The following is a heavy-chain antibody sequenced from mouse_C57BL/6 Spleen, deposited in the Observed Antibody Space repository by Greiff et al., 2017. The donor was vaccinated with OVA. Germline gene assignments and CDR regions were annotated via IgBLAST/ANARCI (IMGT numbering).Heavy chain of an antibody. CDR3: ARGGGYSLWYFDV. Sequence: ESGPGLVKPSQSLSLTCSVTGYSITSSYYWNWIRQFPGNKLEWMGYISYDGSNNYNPSLKNRISITRDTSKNQFFLKLNSVTTEDTATYYCARGGGYSLWYFDVWGTGTTVTVSS. V-gene: IGHV3-6*01. D-gene: IGHD2-3*01. CDR1: GYSITSSYY. J-gene: IGHJ1*03. CDR2: ISYDGSN.